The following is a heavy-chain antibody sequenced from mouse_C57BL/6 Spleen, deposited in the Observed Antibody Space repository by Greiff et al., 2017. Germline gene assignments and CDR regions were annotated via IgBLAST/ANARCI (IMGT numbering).Heavy chain of an antibody. V-gene: IGHV1-85*01. CDR2: IYPRDGST. J-gene: IGHJ3*01. CDR3: ARGDYGDY. Sequence: LVESGPELVKPGASVKLSCKASGYTFTSYDINWVKQRPGQGLEWIGWIYPRDGSTKYNEKFKGKATLTVDTSSSTAYMELHSLTSEDSAVYFCARGDYGDYWGQGTLVTVSA. D-gene: IGHD1-1*02. CDR1: GYTFTSYD.